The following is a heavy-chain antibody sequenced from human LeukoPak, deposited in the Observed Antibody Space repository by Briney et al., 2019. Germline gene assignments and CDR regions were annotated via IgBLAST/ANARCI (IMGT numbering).Heavy chain of an antibody. J-gene: IGHJ4*02. CDR2: ISSSSSTI. CDR1: GFTFSSYS. Sequence: GGSLRLSCAASGFTFSSYSMNWVRQAPGKGLEWVSYISSSSSTIYYADSVKGRFTISRDNAKNSLYLQMNSLRAEDTAVYYCAREKPFDYWGQGTLVTVSS. V-gene: IGHV3-48*04. CDR3: AREKPFDY.